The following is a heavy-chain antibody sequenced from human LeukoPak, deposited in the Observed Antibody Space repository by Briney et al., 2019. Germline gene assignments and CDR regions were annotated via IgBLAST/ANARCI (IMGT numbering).Heavy chain of an antibody. D-gene: IGHD4-17*01. CDR2: ISSNGGST. CDR3: ARGSPVTTAYY. CDR1: GFTFSSYA. V-gene: IGHV3-64*01. Sequence: GGSLRLSCAASGFTFSSYAMHWVRQAPGKGLEYVSAISSNGGSTYYANSVKGRFTISRDNSKNTLYLQMGSLRAEDMAVYYCARGSPVTTAYYWGQGTLVTVSS. J-gene: IGHJ4*02.